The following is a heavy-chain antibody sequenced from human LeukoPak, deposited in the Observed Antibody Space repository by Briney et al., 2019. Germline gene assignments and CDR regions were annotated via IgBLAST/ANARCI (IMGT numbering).Heavy chain of an antibody. D-gene: IGHD6-19*01. J-gene: IGHJ3*02. Sequence: ASVKVSCKASGYTFTGYYMHWVRQAPGQGLEWMGWINPNSGGTNYAQKFQGRVTMTRDTSISTAYMELSRLRSDDTAVYYCARLPVEDDGQDAFDIWGQGTMVTVSS. V-gene: IGHV1-2*02. CDR1: GYTFTGYY. CDR3: ARLPVEDDGQDAFDI. CDR2: INPNSGGT.